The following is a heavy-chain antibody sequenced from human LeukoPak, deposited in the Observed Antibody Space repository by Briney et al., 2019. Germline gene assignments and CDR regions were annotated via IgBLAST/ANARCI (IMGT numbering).Heavy chain of an antibody. CDR3: ARGSYSKYYYYYYMDV. CDR1: GASISSYY. J-gene: IGHJ6*03. V-gene: IGHV4-4*07. D-gene: IGHD2-15*01. CDR2: IYTSGST. Sequence: SSETLSLTCTVSGASISSYYWSWLRQPAGKGLEWIGRIYTSGSTNYNPSLKSRVTMSVDTSKNQFSLKLSSVTAADTAVYYCARGSYSKYYYYYYMDVWGKGTTVTVSS.